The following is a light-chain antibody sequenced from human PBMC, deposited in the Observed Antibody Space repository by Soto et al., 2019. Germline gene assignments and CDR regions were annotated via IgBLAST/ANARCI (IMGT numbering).Light chain of an antibody. V-gene: IGKV1-39*01. CDR1: QSISGY. J-gene: IGKJ3*01. Sequence: DIQMTQSPSSLSASVGDRVAITCRASQSISGYINWYQQKPGKAPKVLIYGASTLLSGVPSRFSGAGSGTDFTLTISSLQPEDFATYYCQQCGSIPFTFGQGTKVEIK. CDR2: GAS. CDR3: QQCGSIPFT.